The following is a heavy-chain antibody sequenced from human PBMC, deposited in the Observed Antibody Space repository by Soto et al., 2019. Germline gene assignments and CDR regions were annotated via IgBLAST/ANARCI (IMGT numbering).Heavy chain of an antibody. V-gene: IGHV1-18*01. J-gene: IGHJ3*02. CDR1: GYTFTSYG. CDR3: ARDDPHYDFWSGYYTGIKGRLAFDI. Sequence: ASVKVSCKASGYTFTSYGISWVRQAPGQGLEWVGWISAYNGNTNYAQKLQGRVTMTTDTSTSTAYMELRSLRSDDTAVYYCARDDPHYDFWSGYYTGIKGRLAFDIWGQGTTVTVSS. D-gene: IGHD3-3*01. CDR2: ISAYNGNT.